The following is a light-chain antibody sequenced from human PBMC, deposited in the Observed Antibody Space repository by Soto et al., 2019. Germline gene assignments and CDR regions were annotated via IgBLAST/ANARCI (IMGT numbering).Light chain of an antibody. V-gene: IGLV1-47*01. Sequence: QSVLTQPLSASGTPGQRVTISCSGSSSNIGSNYVYWYQQLPGTAPKLLIYRNNQRPSGVPDRFSGSKSGTSASLAISGLRSEDEAAYYCAAWDDSLSGVVFGGGTKLTVL. CDR3: AAWDDSLSGVV. CDR2: RNN. J-gene: IGLJ2*01. CDR1: SSNIGSNY.